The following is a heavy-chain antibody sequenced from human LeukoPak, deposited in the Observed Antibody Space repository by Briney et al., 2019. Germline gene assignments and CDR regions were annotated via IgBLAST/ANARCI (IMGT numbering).Heavy chain of an antibody. D-gene: IGHD3-22*01. J-gene: IGHJ4*02. CDR3: ARDWSADYYDSSGYYYAFDY. CDR2: INPSGGST. CDR1: GYTFTSYY. Sequence: ASVKVSCKASGYTFTSYYMHWVRQAPGQGLEWMGIINPSGGSTSYAQKFQGRVTMTRDTSTSTVYMELSSLRSEGTAVYYCARDWSADYYDSSGYYYAFDYWGQGTLVTVSS. V-gene: IGHV1-46*01.